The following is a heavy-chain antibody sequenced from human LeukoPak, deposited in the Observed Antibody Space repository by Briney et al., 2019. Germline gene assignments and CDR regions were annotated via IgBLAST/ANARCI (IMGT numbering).Heavy chain of an antibody. D-gene: IGHD3-16*02. CDR2: ISYDGSNK. V-gene: IGHV3-30*18. CDR1: GFTFSSYG. CDR3: AKPDRLFTFRGVIVDDAFDI. Sequence: GGSLRLSCAASGFTFSSYGMHWVRQAPGKGLEWVAVISYDGSNKYYADSVKGRFTISRDNSKNTLYLQMNSLRAEDTAVYYCAKPDRLFTFRGVIVDDAFDIWSQGTMVTVSS. J-gene: IGHJ3*02.